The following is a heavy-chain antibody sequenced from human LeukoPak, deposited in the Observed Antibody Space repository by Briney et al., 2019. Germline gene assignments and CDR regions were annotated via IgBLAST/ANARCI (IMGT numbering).Heavy chain of an antibody. Sequence: GSVKVSCKASGYTFTNYDISWVRQALGHGLEWMGWISTNSDIRTYAQTLQGRFTMTTDTATTTAYMELNNLTFDDTAVYYCARDWDAMNNGFDPWGQGTPVTVSS. CDR1: GYTFTNYD. D-gene: IGHD1-14*01. V-gene: IGHV1-18*01. J-gene: IGHJ5*02. CDR2: ISTNSDIR. CDR3: ARDWDAMNNGFDP.